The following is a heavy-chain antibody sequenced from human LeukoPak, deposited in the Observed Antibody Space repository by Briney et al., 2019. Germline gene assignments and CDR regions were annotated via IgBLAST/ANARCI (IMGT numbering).Heavy chain of an antibody. Sequence: GGSLRLSCAASGFTFSSYSMNWVRQPPGKGLEWVSSISSSSSYIYYADSVKGRFTISRDNAKNSLYLQMNSLRAEDTAVYYCARGAVDALDYWGQGTLVTVSS. CDR2: ISSSSSYI. V-gene: IGHV3-21*01. CDR1: GFTFSSYS. D-gene: IGHD6-19*01. CDR3: ARGAVDALDY. J-gene: IGHJ4*02.